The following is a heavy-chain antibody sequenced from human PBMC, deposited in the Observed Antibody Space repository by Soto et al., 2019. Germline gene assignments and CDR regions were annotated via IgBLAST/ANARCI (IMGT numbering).Heavy chain of an antibody. CDR3: KVLGSLKTYDSSGYGFVDY. CDR1: GFTFSGSA. V-gene: IGHV3-73*01. Sequence: GGSLRLSCAASGFTFSGSAMHWVRQASGKGLEWVGRIRSKANSYATAYAASGKGRFTISRDDSKNTAYLQMNSLKTEDTAVYYCKVLGSLKTYDSSGYGFVDYWGQGTLVTVSS. CDR2: IRSKANSYAT. J-gene: IGHJ4*02. D-gene: IGHD3-22*01.